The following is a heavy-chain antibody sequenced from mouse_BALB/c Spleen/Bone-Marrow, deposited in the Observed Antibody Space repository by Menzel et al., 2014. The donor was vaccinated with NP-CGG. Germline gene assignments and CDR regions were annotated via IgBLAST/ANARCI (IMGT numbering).Heavy chain of an antibody. CDR3: ARYDYGLDY. V-gene: IGHV1S127*01. CDR2: IDPSDSET. Sequence: QVQLKHSGPQLVRPGASVKMSCKASGYSFTNYWMHWVKQRPGQGLEWIGMIDPSDSETRLNQKFKDKATLTVDKSSITAYMQLSSPTSEDSAVYYCARYDYGLDYWGQDTTLTVSS. CDR1: GYSFTNYW. D-gene: IGHD2-4*01. J-gene: IGHJ2*01.